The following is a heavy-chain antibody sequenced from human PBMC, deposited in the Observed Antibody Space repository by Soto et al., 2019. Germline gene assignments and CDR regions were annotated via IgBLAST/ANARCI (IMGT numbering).Heavy chain of an antibody. Sequence: SLRLSCAASGFTFSSYVMNWVRQAPGKGPEWVSGISGSGGTTNYADSVKGRFTISRDNSKNTLYLQMNSLRAEGTAVYYCTRDTYSFWSGPSFFSFCGQGTLVTVSS. D-gene: IGHD3-3*01. V-gene: IGHV3-23*01. CDR1: GFTFSSYV. CDR3: TRDTYSFWSGPSFFSF. J-gene: IGHJ4*02. CDR2: ISGSGGTT.